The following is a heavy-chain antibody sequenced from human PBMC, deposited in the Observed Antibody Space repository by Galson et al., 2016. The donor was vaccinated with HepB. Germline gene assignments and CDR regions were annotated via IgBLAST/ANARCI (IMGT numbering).Heavy chain of an antibody. CDR1: GFDVTTNY. D-gene: IGHD3-10*01. Sequence: SLRLSCASSGFDVTTNYMSWVRQAPEKGLECVSLIYSGGKMHYADSVKGRFSVSRDTSKNTLYLQMNTLRVEDTATYYCASGAGIGGYFDYWGQGTPVTVSS. J-gene: IGHJ4*02. V-gene: IGHV3-53*05. CDR2: IYSGGKM. CDR3: ASGAGIGGYFDY.